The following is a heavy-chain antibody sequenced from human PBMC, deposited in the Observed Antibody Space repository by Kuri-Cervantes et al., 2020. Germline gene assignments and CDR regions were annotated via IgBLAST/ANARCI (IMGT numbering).Heavy chain of an antibody. CDR3: ARDSGYYDFWSGYSNNWFDP. CDR2: IIPIFGTA. J-gene: IGHJ5*02. Sequence: SVKVSCKASGYTFTSYDINWVRQATGQGLEWMGGIIPIFGTANYAQKFQGRVTITADESTSTAYMELSSLRSEDTAVYYCARDSGYYDFWSGYSNNWFDPWGQGTLVTVSS. D-gene: IGHD3-3*01. CDR1: GYTFTSYD. V-gene: IGHV1-69*13.